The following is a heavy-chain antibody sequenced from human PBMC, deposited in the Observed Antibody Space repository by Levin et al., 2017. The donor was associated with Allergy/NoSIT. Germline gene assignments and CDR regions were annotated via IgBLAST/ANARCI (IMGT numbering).Heavy chain of an antibody. CDR1: GGPISSRGYS. CDR3: ARLTEWPPYFDY. D-gene: IGHD3-3*01. CDR2: ISHSGST. Sequence: SETLSLTCGVSGGPISSRGYSWNWIRQPPGEGLEWIGYISHSGSTYYSPSLKSRVTISVDRSNNQFSLKLNSVTAADTAVYYCARLTEWPPYFDYWGQGTLVTVSS. J-gene: IGHJ4*02. V-gene: IGHV4-30-2*01.